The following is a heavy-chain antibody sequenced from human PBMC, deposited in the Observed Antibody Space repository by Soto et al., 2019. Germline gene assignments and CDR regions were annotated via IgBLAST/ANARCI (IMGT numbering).Heavy chain of an antibody. CDR3: AKGARGDNLYYFDY. CDR2: ISWGSANI. CDR1: GFTFDDYG. V-gene: IGHV3-9*01. Sequence: EVQLVESGGALVQPGRSLRLSCAASGFTFDDYGMYWVRQAPGKGLEWVSGISWGSANIAYADSVKGRFTISRDNVKKSLYLQITSLRIEDTALYYCAKGARGDNLYYFDYWGQGTLVAVSS. J-gene: IGHJ4*02. D-gene: IGHD5-18*01.